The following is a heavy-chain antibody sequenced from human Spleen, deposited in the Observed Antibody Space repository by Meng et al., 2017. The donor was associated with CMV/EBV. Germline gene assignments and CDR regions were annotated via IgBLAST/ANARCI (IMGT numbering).Heavy chain of an antibody. CDR1: GFTFSTYW. CDR2: ISSSGGTI. Sequence: GGSLRLSCAASGFTFSTYWMTWVRQAPGKGLEWVSYISSSGGTIYYADSVKGRFIISRDNAKNSLYLQMNSLRAEDTAVYHCARVWGLGYCSSTSCHNDYWGQGTLVTVSS. J-gene: IGHJ4*02. D-gene: IGHD2-2*01. V-gene: IGHV3-48*04. CDR3: ARVWGLGYCSSTSCHNDY.